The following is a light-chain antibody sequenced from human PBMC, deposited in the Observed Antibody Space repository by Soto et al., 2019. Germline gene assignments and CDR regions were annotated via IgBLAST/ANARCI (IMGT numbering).Light chain of an antibody. CDR3: CSYTTRTTYV. Sequence: SAVTEPASVCWYPGQSITVSCTRTSSDVGSYNRVSWYQQPPGTAPKRIIYDVSNRPLGVPDRFFGSKSGNTASLTISGLQAEDEADYYCCSYTTRTTYVFGPGTKVTVL. J-gene: IGLJ1*01. V-gene: IGLV2-18*02. CDR1: SSDVGSYNR. CDR2: DVS.